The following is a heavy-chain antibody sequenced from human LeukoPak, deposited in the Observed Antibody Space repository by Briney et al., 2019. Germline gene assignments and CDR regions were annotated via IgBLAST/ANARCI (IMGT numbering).Heavy chain of an antibody. CDR1: GGSFSGYY. CDR2: INHSGST. V-gene: IGHV4-34*01. D-gene: IGHD3-22*01. Sequence: SETLSLTCAVYGGSFSGYYWSWIRQPPGKGLEWIGEINHSGSTNYNPSLKSRVTISVDTSKNQFSLKLSSVTAADTAVYYCARTGRGITMIVVRAFDIWGQGTMVTVS. CDR3: ARTGRGITMIVVRAFDI. J-gene: IGHJ3*02.